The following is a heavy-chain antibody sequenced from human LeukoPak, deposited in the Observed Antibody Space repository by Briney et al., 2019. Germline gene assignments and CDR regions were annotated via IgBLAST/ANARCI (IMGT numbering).Heavy chain of an antibody. CDR2: IIPIFGTA. CDR3: VRALLRYCSSTSCYWFDP. V-gene: IGHV1-69*13. J-gene: IGHJ5*02. D-gene: IGHD2-2*01. CDR1: GGTFSSYV. Sequence: GASVKVSCKASGGTFSSYVINWVRQAPGQGLEWMGGIIPIFGTANYAQKFQGRVTITADESTGTAYMELSSLRSEDTATYYCVRALLRYCSSTSCYWFDPWGQGTLVTVSS.